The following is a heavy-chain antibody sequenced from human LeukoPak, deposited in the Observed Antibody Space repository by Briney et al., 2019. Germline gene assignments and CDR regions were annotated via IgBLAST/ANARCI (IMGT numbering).Heavy chain of an antibody. Sequence: GGSLRLSCTASGFTLSRHAMHWVRQAPGKGLVWVSRINSDGSSTSYADSVKGRFTISRDNAKNTLYLQMNSLRAEDTAVYYCARDLKVRGVIITNYYYGMDVWGQGTTVTVSS. D-gene: IGHD3-10*01. CDR1: GFTLSRHA. CDR2: INSDGSST. V-gene: IGHV3-74*01. CDR3: ARDLKVRGVIITNYYYGMDV. J-gene: IGHJ6*02.